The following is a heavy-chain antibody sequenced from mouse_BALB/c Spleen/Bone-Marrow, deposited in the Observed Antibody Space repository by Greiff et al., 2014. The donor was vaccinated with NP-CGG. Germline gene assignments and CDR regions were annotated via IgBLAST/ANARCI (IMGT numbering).Heavy chain of an antibody. CDR2: INPYNGAT. CDR1: GYSFTGYY. J-gene: IGHJ3*01. CDR3: ASYDGGFAY. D-gene: IGHD2-12*01. V-gene: IGHV1-31*01. Sequence: VQLQQSGPELVKPGASVKISCKASGYSFTGYYVHWVKQSHVKSLEWIGRINPYNGATSYNQNFKDKASLTVDKSSSTAYMELHSLTSEDSAVYYCASYDGGFAYWGQGTLVTVSA.